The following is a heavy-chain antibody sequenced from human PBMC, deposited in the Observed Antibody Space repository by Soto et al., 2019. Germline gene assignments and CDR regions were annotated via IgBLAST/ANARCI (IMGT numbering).Heavy chain of an antibody. J-gene: IGHJ4*02. D-gene: IGHD6-19*01. CDR1: GFTFNTYG. Sequence: EVQLLESGGGLVQPGGSLRLSCAASGFTFNTYGMSWVRQAPGKGLEWVSVISAGGDSTYYADSVKGRFTISRDNSKNTLYLQMNSLRAADTAVYYCAKDWGSGWFRSYFDSWGQGTLVTVSS. CDR3: AKDWGSGWFRSYFDS. V-gene: IGHV3-23*01. CDR2: ISAGGDST.